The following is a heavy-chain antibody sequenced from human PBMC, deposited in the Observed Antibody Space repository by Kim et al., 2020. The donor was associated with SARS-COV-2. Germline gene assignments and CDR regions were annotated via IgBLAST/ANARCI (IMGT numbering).Heavy chain of an antibody. CDR2: IKSKTDGGTT. Sequence: GGSLRLSCAASGFTFSNAWMSWVRQAPGKGLEWVGRIKSKTDGGTTDYAAPVKGRFTISRDDSKNTLYLQMNSLKTEDTAVYYCTTGVTRKDIVVVPAAKGRKVGDYWGQGTLVTVSS. CDR1: GFTFSNAW. D-gene: IGHD2-2*01. J-gene: IGHJ4*02. V-gene: IGHV3-15*01. CDR3: TTGVTRKDIVVVPAAKGRKVGDY.